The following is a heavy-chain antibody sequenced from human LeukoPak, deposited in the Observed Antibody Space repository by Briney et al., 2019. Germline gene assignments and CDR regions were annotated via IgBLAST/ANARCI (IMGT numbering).Heavy chain of an antibody. J-gene: IGHJ4*02. CDR3: AKVGTHVLRYFDWQKGYYFDY. Sequence: PGRSLRLSCAASGFTFDDYAMHWARQAPGKGLEWVSGISWNSGSIGYADSVKGRFTISRDNAKNSLYLQMNSPRAEDTALYYCAKVGTHVLRYFDWQKGYYFDYWGQGTLVTVSS. V-gene: IGHV3-9*01. CDR2: ISWNSGSI. D-gene: IGHD3-9*01. CDR1: GFTFDDYA.